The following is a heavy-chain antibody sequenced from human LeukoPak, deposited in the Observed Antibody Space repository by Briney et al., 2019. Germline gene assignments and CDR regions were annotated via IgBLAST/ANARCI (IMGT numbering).Heavy chain of an antibody. V-gene: IGHV4-30-4*01. D-gene: IGHD3-10*01. CDR3: ARGFGERYWYFDL. J-gene: IGHJ2*01. Sequence: SETLSLTCTVSGGSIGSGDYYWSWIRQPPGKGQEWIGYIYYSGSTYYNPSLKSRLTISVDTSKNQFSLKLSSVTAADTAVYYCARGFGERYWYFDLWGRGTLVTVSS. CDR2: IYYSGST. CDR1: GGSIGSGDYY.